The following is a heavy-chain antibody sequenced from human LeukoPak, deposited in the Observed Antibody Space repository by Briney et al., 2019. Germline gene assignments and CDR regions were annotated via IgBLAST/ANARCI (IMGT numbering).Heavy chain of an antibody. CDR3: AKSTPGPYCSGDSCPPTLTPFDS. Sequence: SETLSLTCTVSGGSISSSTYYWSWIRQPPGKGLEWIGEINHSGSTNYNPSLKSRVTISVDTSKNQFSLKLSSVSAADTAVYYCAKSTPGPYCSGDSCPPTLTPFDSWGQGTLVTVSS. CDR1: GGSISSSTYY. D-gene: IGHD2-21*02. V-gene: IGHV4-39*07. CDR2: INHSGST. J-gene: IGHJ5*01.